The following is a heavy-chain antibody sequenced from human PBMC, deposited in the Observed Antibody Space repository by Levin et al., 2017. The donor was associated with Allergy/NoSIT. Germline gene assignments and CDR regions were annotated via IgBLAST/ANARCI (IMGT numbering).Heavy chain of an antibody. J-gene: IGHJ6*02. CDR1: GFTFSSYG. D-gene: IGHD6-13*01. CDR3: AKDLLHRIAAAGTGEGYYYYGMDV. CDR2: ISYDGSNK. V-gene: IGHV3-30*18. Sequence: GGSLRLSCAASGFTFSSYGMHWVRQAPGKGMEWVAVISYDGSNKYYADSVKGRFTISRDNSKNTLYLQMNSLRAEDTAVYYCAKDLLHRIAAAGTGEGYYYYGMDVWGQGTTVTVSS.